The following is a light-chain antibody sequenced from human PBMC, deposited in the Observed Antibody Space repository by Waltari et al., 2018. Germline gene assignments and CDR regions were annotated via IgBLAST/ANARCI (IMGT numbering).Light chain of an antibody. CDR2: GAS. CDR1: QTVMSDY. V-gene: IGKV3-20*01. Sequence: EIVLTQSPGPLSLSPGERAILSCRASQTVMSDYLAWYQQKPGQAPRLLIYGASTRATGTPDRFRGSGSGTDFTLTISRLEPEDFAVYHCQQYGTSPLTFGGGTKVEI. CDR3: QQYGTSPLT. J-gene: IGKJ4*01.